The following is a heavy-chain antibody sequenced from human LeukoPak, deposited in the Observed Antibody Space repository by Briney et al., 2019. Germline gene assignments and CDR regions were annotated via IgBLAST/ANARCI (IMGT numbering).Heavy chain of an antibody. Sequence: SETLSLTCAVYGGSFSGYYWSWIRQPPGKGLEWIGEINHSGSTNYNPSLKSRVTISVDTSQNQFSLKLSSVTAANTAVYYCASLDGPDYWGQGTLVTVSS. CDR3: ASLDGPDY. CDR1: GGSFSGYY. D-gene: IGHD1-1*01. J-gene: IGHJ4*02. V-gene: IGHV4-34*01. CDR2: INHSGST.